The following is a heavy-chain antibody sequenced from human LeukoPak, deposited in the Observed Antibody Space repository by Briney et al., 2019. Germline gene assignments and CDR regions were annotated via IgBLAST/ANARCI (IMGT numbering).Heavy chain of an antibody. J-gene: IGHJ4*02. CDR2: ISSSGSTI. Sequence: GGSLRLSCAASGFTFGSYEMNWVRQAPGKGLEWVSYISSSGSTIYYADSVKGRFTISRDNAKNSLYLQMNSLRAEDTAVYYCAREIAAAGFDYWGQGTLVTVSS. CDR3: AREIAAAGFDY. CDR1: GFTFGSYE. V-gene: IGHV3-48*03. D-gene: IGHD6-13*01.